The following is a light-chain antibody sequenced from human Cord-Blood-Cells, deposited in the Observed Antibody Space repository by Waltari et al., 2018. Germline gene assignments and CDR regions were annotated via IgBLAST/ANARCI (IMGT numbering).Light chain of an antibody. CDR1: KLGDKY. Sequence: SYELTQPPSVSVSPGQTASITCPGDKLGDKYACWSQQKPGQSPVLVIYQDSKRPSGIPERFSGSNSGNTATLTISGTQAMDEADYYCQAWDSSTAGKVVFGGGTKLTVL. CDR3: QAWDSSTAGKVV. CDR2: QDS. J-gene: IGLJ2*01. V-gene: IGLV3-1*01.